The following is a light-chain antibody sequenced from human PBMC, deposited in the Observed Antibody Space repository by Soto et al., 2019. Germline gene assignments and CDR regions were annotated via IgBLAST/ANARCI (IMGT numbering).Light chain of an antibody. CDR2: KVS. Sequence: DIVMTQSPLSLPVALGQPASISCRSSQSLVYSDGNTYLNWFQQRPGQSPRRLIYKVSNRDSGVPDRFSGSGSGTDFTLKISRAVAEDVGVYYCMQGTHLMYTFGQGTKLEIK. CDR3: MQGTHLMYT. V-gene: IGKV2-30*01. CDR1: QSLVYSDGNTY. J-gene: IGKJ2*01.